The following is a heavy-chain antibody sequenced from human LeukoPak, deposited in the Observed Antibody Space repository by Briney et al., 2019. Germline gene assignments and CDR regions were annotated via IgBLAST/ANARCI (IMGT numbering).Heavy chain of an antibody. V-gene: IGHV4-34*01. Sequence: SETLSLTCAVYGGSFSGYYWSWIRQPPGKGLEWTGEINHSGSTNYNPSLKSRVTISVDTSKNQFSLKLSSVTAADTAVYYCASNATGPLDYWGQGTLVTVSS. CDR3: ASNATGPLDY. CDR2: INHSGST. J-gene: IGHJ4*02. CDR1: GGSFSGYY. D-gene: IGHD4-17*01.